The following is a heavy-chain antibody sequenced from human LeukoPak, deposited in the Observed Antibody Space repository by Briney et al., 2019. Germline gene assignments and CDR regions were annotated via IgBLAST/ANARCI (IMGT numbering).Heavy chain of an antibody. CDR2: INPNSGGT. D-gene: IGHD6-13*01. V-gene: IGHV1-2*02. Sequence: ASVKVSCKASGYTFTSYGISWVRQAPGQGLEWMGWINPNSGGTNYAQKFQGRVTMTRDTSISTAYMELSRLRSDDTAVYYCARDSILGYSSSWWPFQHWGQGTLVTVSS. J-gene: IGHJ1*01. CDR1: GYTFTSYG. CDR3: ARDSILGYSSSWWPFQH.